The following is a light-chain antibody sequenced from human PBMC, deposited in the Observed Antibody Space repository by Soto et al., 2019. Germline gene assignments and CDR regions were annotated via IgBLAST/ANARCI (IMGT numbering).Light chain of an antibody. CDR1: QGISSY. CDR2: AAS. Sequence: IQLTQSPSSLSASVGDRVTITCRASQGISSYLAWYQQKPGKAPKLLIYAASTLQSGVPSRFSGSGSGTDCTITISSLQPEDFATYYCQQLNSYPPWTFGQGTKVEIK. CDR3: QQLNSYPPWT. J-gene: IGKJ1*01. V-gene: IGKV1-9*01.